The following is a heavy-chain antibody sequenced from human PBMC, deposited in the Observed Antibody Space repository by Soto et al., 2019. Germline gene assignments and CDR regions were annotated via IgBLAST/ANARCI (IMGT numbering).Heavy chain of an antibody. V-gene: IGHV4-4*02. Sequence: QVQLQESGPGLVWPSGTLSLTCAVSRGSVSSNNWWNWVRQSPGQGLEWIGEIFHSGTTYYSPSLESRVTMSLDKSENQVSLILTSVTAADTAVYYCVRGGGYFFDYWGQGTLVTVSS. CDR1: RGSVSSNNW. J-gene: IGHJ4*02. D-gene: IGHD3-3*01. CDR2: IFHSGTT. CDR3: VRGGGYFFDY.